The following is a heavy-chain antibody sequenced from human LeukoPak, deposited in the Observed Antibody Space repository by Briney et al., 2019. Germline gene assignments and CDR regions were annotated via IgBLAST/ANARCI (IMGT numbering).Heavy chain of an antibody. CDR2: IKSKTDGGTT. Sequence: GGSLRLSCAASGFTFSSFEMNWVRQAPGKGLEWVGRIKSKTDGGTTDYATPVKGRFTISRDDSKNTLYLQMNSLKTEDTAVYYCTTRATMVRGDVFDYWGQGTLVTVSS. J-gene: IGHJ4*02. D-gene: IGHD3-10*01. CDR3: TTRATMVRGDVFDY. CDR1: GFTFSSFE. V-gene: IGHV3-15*01.